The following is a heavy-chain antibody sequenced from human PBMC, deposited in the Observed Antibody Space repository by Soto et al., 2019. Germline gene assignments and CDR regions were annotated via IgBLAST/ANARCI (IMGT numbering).Heavy chain of an antibody. Sequence: GPGPNRASETLSLTCTVSGGSISSYYWSWIRQPPGKGLEWIGYIYYSGSTNYNPSLKSRVTISVDTSKNQFSLKLSSVTAADTAVYYCAREAAVAGRDGNWFDPWGQGTLVTVSS. J-gene: IGHJ5*02. V-gene: IGHV4-59*01. D-gene: IGHD6-19*01. CDR2: IYYSGST. CDR3: AREAAVAGRDGNWFDP. CDR1: GGSISSYY.